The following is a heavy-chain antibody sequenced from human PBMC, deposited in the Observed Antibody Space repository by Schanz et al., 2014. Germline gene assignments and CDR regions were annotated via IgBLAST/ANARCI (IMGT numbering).Heavy chain of an antibody. CDR2: INPSGGST. J-gene: IGHJ4*02. CDR3: ARDGEAAAGCDY. V-gene: IGHV1-46*02. CDR1: GYSLNELS. D-gene: IGHD6-13*01. Sequence: QVQLVQSGAEVKKPGASVKVSCKVSGYSLNELSMHWVRQAPGRGLEWMGIINPSGGSTSYAQKFQGRVTMTRDTSTSTVYMELSSLRSEDTAVYYCARDGEAAAGCDYWGQGTLVTVSS.